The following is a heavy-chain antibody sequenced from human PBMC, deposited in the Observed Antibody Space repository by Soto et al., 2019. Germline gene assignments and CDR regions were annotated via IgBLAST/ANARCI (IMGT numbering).Heavy chain of an antibody. CDR3: ARTVRECNSLGCAH. CDR2: INQDGSES. Sequence: EVQLVESGGGLVQPGRSLTLSGVVSGLAFSSYWMSWVRQPPGKGMGWVANINQDGSESYDVDSVKGRFTSSRDNPKSSLYVTMARLRAEDTAVYSRARTVRECNSLGCAHWGQGTLGSVSA. CDR1: GLAFSSYW. D-gene: IGHD2-2*01. J-gene: IGHJ4*02. V-gene: IGHV3-7*01.